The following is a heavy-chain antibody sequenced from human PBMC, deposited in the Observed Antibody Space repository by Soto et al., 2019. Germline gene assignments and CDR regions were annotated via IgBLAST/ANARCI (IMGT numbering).Heavy chain of an antibody. CDR3: ARDRKGPLPGHWFDH. CDR2: IYYSGST. D-gene: IGHD3-10*01. CDR1: GGSISSSSYY. Sequence: SETLSLTCTVSGGSISSSSYYWGWIRQPPGKGLEWIGSIYYSGSTYYNPSLKSRVTISVDTSKNQFSLKLSSVTAADTAVYYCARDRKGPLPGHWFDHWGQGTLVTVAA. J-gene: IGHJ5*02. V-gene: IGHV4-39*02.